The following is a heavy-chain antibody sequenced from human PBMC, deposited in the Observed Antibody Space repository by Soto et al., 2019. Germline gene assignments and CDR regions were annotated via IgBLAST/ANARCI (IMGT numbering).Heavy chain of an antibody. Sequence: QVQPVESGGGVVQPGRSLRLSCAASGFTFSSYGMHWVRQAPGKGLEWVAVIWYDGSNKYYADSVKGRFTISRDNSKNTLYLQMNSLRAEDTAVYYCARVTGIAAAGPLDYWGQGTLVTVSS. V-gene: IGHV3-33*01. CDR2: IWYDGSNK. D-gene: IGHD6-13*01. J-gene: IGHJ4*02. CDR1: GFTFSSYG. CDR3: ARVTGIAAAGPLDY.